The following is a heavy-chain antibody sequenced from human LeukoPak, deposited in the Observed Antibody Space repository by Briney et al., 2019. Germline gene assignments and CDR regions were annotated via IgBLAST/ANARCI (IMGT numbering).Heavy chain of an antibody. V-gene: IGHV3-23*01. D-gene: IGHD3-22*01. Sequence: GGSLRPSCTGSGFPFNMFAMNWVRQAPGQGLEWVSGLSRGGETRKYADSVKGRFTVSRDNSKNTLYLQMNTLRGEDTAVYYCARDRSSGSDFIFDYWGQGTLVTVSS. CDR1: GFPFNMFA. CDR2: LSRGGETR. CDR3: ARDRSSGSDFIFDY. J-gene: IGHJ4*02.